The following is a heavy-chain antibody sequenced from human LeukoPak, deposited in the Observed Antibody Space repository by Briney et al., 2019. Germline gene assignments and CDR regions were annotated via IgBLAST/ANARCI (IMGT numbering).Heavy chain of an antibody. CDR2: INHSGST. CDR1: GGSFSGYY. V-gene: IGHV4-34*01. J-gene: IGHJ6*02. CDR3: AREAASWSYYYGMDV. D-gene: IGHD6-13*01. Sequence: SETLSLTCAVYGGSFSGYYWSWIRQPPGKGLEWIGEINHSGSTNYNPSLKSRVTISVDTSKNQFSLKLSSVTAADTAVYYCAREAASWSYYYGMDVWGQGTTVTVSS.